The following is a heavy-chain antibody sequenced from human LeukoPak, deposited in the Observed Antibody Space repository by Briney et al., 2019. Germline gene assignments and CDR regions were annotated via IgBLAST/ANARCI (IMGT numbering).Heavy chain of an antibody. D-gene: IGHD1/OR15-1a*01. J-gene: IGHJ4*02. CDR1: GFTFTTYY. Sequence: GGSLRLCCAASGFTFTTYYMTWVRQAPGKGLEWVANINQDGGTKYYVDSVKGRFTISRDNAINSVFLQMNSLRAEDTAVYYCARENWTNDFWGQGTLVTVSS. V-gene: IGHV3-7*01. CDR3: ARENWTNDF. CDR2: INQDGGTK.